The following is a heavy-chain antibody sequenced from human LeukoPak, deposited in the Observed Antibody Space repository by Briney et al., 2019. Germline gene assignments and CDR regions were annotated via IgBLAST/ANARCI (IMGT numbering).Heavy chain of an antibody. CDR2: IYYSGST. J-gene: IGHJ6*02. D-gene: IGHD1-26*01. V-gene: IGHV4-59*01. CDR1: GGSISSYY. Sequence: PSETLSLTCTVSGGSISSYYWSWIRQPPGKGLEWIGYIYYSGSTNYNPSLKSRVTISVDTSKNQFSLKLSSVTAADTAVYYCASGVVGAPYYYYYGMDVWGQRTTVTVSS. CDR3: ASGVVGAPYYYYYGMDV.